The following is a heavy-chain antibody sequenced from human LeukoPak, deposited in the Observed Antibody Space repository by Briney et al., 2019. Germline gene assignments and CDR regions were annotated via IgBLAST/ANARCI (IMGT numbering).Heavy chain of an antibody. Sequence: PGGSLRLSCAASGFTFSSYSMNRVRQAPGKGLEWVSSFSSSSSYIYYADSVKGRFTISRDNAKNTLYLQMNSLRAEDTAVYYCARGASSKRYYYGSGSHWDYYYYGMDVWGKGTTVTVSS. V-gene: IGHV3-21*01. CDR1: GFTFSSYS. CDR2: FSSSSSYI. CDR3: ARGASSKRYYYGSGSHWDYYYYGMDV. J-gene: IGHJ6*04. D-gene: IGHD3-10*01.